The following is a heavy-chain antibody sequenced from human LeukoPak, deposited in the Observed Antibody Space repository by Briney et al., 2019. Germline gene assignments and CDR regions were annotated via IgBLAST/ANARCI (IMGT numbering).Heavy chain of an antibody. D-gene: IGHD6-19*01. CDR1: GYTFTSYD. CDR2: MNPNSGNT. Sequence: GASVKVSCKASGYTFTSYDINWVRQATGQGLEWMGWMNPNSGNTGYAQKFQGRVTMTRNTSISTAYMELSSLRSEDTAVYYCSTIPYSSGYLFYYYGMDVWGQGTTVTVSS. J-gene: IGHJ6*02. CDR3: STIPYSSGYLFYYYGMDV. V-gene: IGHV1-8*01.